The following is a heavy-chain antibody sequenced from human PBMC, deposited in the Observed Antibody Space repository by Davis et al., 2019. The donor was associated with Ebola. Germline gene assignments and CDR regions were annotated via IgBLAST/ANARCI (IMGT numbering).Heavy chain of an antibody. Sequence: GESLKISCAASGFTFSSYSMNWVRQAPGKGLEWVSSISSSSYIYYADSVKGRFTISRDNAKNSLYLQMNSLRAEDTAVYYCAVWFEPTGFDPWGQGTLVTVSS. CDR2: ISSSSYI. J-gene: IGHJ5*02. D-gene: IGHD3-10*01. CDR3: AVWFEPTGFDP. V-gene: IGHV3-21*01. CDR1: GFTFSSYS.